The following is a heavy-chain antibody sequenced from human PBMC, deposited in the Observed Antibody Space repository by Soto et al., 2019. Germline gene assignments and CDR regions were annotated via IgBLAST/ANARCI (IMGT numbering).Heavy chain of an antibody. CDR3: ARDTGSGSYYYYMDV. CDR1: GFTFSSYG. Sequence: GSLRLSCAASGFTFSSYGMHWVRQAPGKGLEWVAVIWYDGSNKYYADSVKGRFTISRDNSKNTLYLQMNSLRAEDTAVYYCARDTGSGSYYYYMDVWGKGTTVTVSS. V-gene: IGHV3-33*01. D-gene: IGHD3-10*01. J-gene: IGHJ6*03. CDR2: IWYDGSNK.